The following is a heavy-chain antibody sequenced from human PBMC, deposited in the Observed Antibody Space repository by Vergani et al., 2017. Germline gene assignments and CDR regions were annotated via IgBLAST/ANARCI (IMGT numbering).Heavy chain of an antibody. CDR3: ARGRVPWELLGNAFDI. J-gene: IGHJ3*02. D-gene: IGHD1-26*01. Sequence: QVQLVQSGAEVKKPGASVKVSCKASGYTFTGYYMHWVRQAPGQGLEWMGWINPNSGGTNYAQKFQGRVTMTRDTSISTAYMGLSRLRSDDTAVYYCARGRVPWELLGNAFDIWGQGTMVTVSS. V-gene: IGHV1-2*02. CDR2: INPNSGGT. CDR1: GYTFTGYY.